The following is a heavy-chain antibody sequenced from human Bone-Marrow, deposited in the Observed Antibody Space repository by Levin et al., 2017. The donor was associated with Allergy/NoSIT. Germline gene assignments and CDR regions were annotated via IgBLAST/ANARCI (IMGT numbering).Heavy chain of an antibody. D-gene: IGHD4/OR15-4a*01. J-gene: IGHJ1*01. V-gene: IGHV4-59*02. CDR1: GASVTNYY. CDR2: FFFGDFT. CDR3: ARDTGGGFADYGFLYH. Sequence: SETLSLTCSVSGASVTNYYWSWVRQPPGKGLEWIGHFFFGDFTNYNSSLKSRVSMSLDASKNQFSLKLYFVTAADTATYYCARDTGGGFADYGFLYHCGQGVLVTVSS.